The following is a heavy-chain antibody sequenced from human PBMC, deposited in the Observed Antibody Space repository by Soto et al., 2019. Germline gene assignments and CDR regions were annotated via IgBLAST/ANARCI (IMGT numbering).Heavy chain of an antibody. V-gene: IGHV4-39*01. D-gene: IGHD1-26*01. CDR1: GGSISSSSYY. CDR2: IYYSGST. Sequence: SETLSLTCTVSGGSISSSSYYWGWIRQPPGKGLEWIGSIYYSGSTYYNPSLKSRVTISVDTSKNQFSLKLSSVTAADTAVYYCARATREEFRYSGSCFDYWGQGTLVTVSS. CDR3: ARATREEFRYSGSCFDY. J-gene: IGHJ4*02.